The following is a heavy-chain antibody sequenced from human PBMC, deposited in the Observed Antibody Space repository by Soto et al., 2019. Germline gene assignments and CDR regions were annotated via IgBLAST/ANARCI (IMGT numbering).Heavy chain of an antibody. CDR2: IRSKAYGGTT. J-gene: IGHJ4*02. CDR3: TRGIHGIAAAGTDY. Sequence: GGSLRLSCTASGFTCGDYAMIWFRQATGKGLEWVGFIRSKAYGGTTEYAASVKGRFTISRDDSKSIAYLQMNSLKTEDTAVYYCTRGIHGIAAAGTDYWGQGTLVTVSS. D-gene: IGHD6-13*01. V-gene: IGHV3-49*03. CDR1: GFTCGDYA.